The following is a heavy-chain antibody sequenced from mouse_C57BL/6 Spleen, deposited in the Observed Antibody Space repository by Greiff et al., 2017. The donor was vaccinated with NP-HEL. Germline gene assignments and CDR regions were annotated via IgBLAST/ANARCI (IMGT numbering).Heavy chain of an antibody. Sequence: VQLKESGPVLVKPGASVKMSCKASGYTFTDYYMNWVKQSHGKSLEWIGVINPYNGGTSYNQKFKGKATLTVDKSSSTAYMELNSLTSEDSAVYYCANGYDAAMDYWGQGTSVTVSS. CDR3: ANGYDAAMDY. D-gene: IGHD2-2*01. V-gene: IGHV1-19*01. CDR1: GYTFTDYY. J-gene: IGHJ4*01. CDR2: INPYNGGT.